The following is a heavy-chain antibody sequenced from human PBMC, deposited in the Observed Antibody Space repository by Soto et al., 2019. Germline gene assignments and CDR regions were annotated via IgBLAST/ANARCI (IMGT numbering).Heavy chain of an antibody. V-gene: IGHV3-23*01. CDR1: GFIFGNYA. J-gene: IGHJ4*02. D-gene: IGHD1-26*01. Sequence: PGGSLRLACAASGFIFGNYAMSWVRQAPGKGLEWVSSITGSGGTTYYGDSVKGRCVISRDSSKNTMYLQMKSLRPEDTAVYYCAKDRGIGGTYYLRFDYWGQGTLVTVSS. CDR3: AKDRGIGGTYYLRFDY. CDR2: ITGSGGTT.